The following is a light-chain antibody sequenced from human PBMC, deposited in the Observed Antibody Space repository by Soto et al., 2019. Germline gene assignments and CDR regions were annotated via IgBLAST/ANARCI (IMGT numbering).Light chain of an antibody. CDR3: QQYGSSPRT. J-gene: IGKJ1*01. Sequence: EIVLTQSPGTLSLSPGEKATLSCKARQRVSSSYLAWYQQKPGQAPRLLIYGASSRATGIPDRFSGSGSGTDFTLTISRLEPEDFAVYYCQQYGSSPRTFGQGTKVDI. CDR2: GAS. CDR1: QRVSSSY. V-gene: IGKV3-20*01.